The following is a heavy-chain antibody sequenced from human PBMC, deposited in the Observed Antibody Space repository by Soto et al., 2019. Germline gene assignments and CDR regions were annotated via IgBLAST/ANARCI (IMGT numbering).Heavy chain of an antibody. J-gene: IGHJ4*02. CDR2: IYPGHSGS. Sequence: GESLKISCKASGYSFTNYWIGWVRQMPGEGLEWMGIIYPGHSGSKYSPSFQGQVTISADESINTAYLQWSSLKASDTAMYYCASTFNGNYRWDYWGQGTLVTVSS. D-gene: IGHD1-7*01. CDR1: GYSFTNYW. CDR3: ASTFNGNYRWDY. V-gene: IGHV5-51*01.